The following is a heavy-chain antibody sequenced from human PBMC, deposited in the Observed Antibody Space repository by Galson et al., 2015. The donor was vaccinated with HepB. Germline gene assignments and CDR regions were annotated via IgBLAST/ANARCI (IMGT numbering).Heavy chain of an antibody. Sequence: SVKVSCKAPGGTFSSYAISGVRQAPGQGLEWMGGIIPIFGTANYAQKFQGRVTITADESTSTAYMELSSLRSEDTAVYYCARDGGTNYGMDVWGQGTTVTVSS. CDR2: IIPIFGTA. V-gene: IGHV1-69*13. D-gene: IGHD3-16*01. CDR1: GGTFSSYA. J-gene: IGHJ6*02. CDR3: ARDGGTNYGMDV.